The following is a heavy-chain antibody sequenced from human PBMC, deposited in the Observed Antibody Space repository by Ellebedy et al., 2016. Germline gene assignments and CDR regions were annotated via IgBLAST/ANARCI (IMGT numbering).Heavy chain of an antibody. J-gene: IGHJ3*02. V-gene: IGHV3-7*01. CDR3: ARGTHLPGLDI. CDR1: GFTFSNFW. CDR2: MNHDGSEK. Sequence: GGSLRLSXAASGFTFSNFWVNWVRQAPGKGLEWVANMNHDGSEKYYVDSVKGRFTISRDNAKNSLYLQMNSLRAEDTAIYYCARGTHLPGLDIWGQGTMVTVSS.